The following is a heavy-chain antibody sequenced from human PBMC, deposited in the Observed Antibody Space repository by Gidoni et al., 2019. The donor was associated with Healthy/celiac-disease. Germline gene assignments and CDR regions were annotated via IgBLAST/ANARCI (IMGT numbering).Heavy chain of an antibody. CDR3: AGRERHCSSTSCYIHYYYYMDV. CDR2: IIPIFCTA. D-gene: IGHD2-2*02. Sequence: QVQLVQSGAEVKKPGSSVKVSCKASGGTFSSPSIMWVRQAPGQGLGWLGGIIPIFCTANYAQKFQGRVTITADKSTSTAYMELSSLRSEDTAVYYCAGRERHCSSTSCYIHYYYYMDVWGKGTTVTVSS. J-gene: IGHJ6*03. CDR1: GGTFSSPS. V-gene: IGHV1-69*06.